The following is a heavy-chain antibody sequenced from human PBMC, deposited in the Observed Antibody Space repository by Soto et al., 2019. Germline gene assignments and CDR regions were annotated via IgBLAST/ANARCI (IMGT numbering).Heavy chain of an antibody. CDR1: GFTFSTSW. D-gene: IGHD6-13*01. CDR2: INQDGSEK. V-gene: IGHV3-7*05. CDR3: ARSIGSAGGY. J-gene: IGHJ4*02. Sequence: PGGSLRLSCAASGFTFSTSWMHWVRQAPGKGLEWVANINQDGSEKYYVDSVKGRFTISRDNTKNSMYLQMNTLGAEDTAVYYCARSIGSAGGYWGQGTLVTVS.